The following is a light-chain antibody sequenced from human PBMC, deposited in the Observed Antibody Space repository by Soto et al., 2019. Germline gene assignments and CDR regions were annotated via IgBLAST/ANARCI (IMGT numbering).Light chain of an antibody. CDR2: VNSDGXH. CDR1: SGHSNYA. Sequence: QPVLTQSPSASASLGASVKLTCTLTSGHSNYAGAWHQQRSEKGPRYLMKVNSDGXHSRXXXXXXRFSGSSSGAERYLTXXXXXXXXXXXXYRQTWGTGSQRQFGGGTKLTVL. J-gene: IGLJ2*01. V-gene: IGLV4-69*01. CDR3: QTWGTGSQRQ.